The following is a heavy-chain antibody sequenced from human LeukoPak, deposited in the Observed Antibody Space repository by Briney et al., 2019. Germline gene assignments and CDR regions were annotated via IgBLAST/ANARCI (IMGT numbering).Heavy chain of an antibody. CDR1: GFTFSSYA. CDR2: ISYDGSNK. V-gene: IGHV3-30*14. Sequence: GGSLRLSCAASGFTFSSYAMHWVRQAPGKGLEWVALISYDGSNKYYADSMKGRFTISRDNSKNTLYLQMNSLRAEDTAVYYCARDRYYGSGSDQWGQGTLVTVSS. CDR3: ARDRYYGSGSDQ. J-gene: IGHJ4*02. D-gene: IGHD3-10*01.